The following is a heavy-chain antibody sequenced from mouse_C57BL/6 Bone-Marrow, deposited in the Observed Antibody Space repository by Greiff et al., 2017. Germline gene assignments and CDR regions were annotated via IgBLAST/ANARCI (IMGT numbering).Heavy chain of an antibody. D-gene: IGHD4-1*01. Sequence: VQLQQSGPELVKPGASVKMSCKASGYTFTDYNMHWVKQSHGKSLEWIGYINPNNGGTSYNQKFKGKATLTVNKSSSTAYMELRSLTSEDSAVYYCARGGGLGRDAMDYWGQGTSGTVSS. CDR3: ARGGGLGRDAMDY. V-gene: IGHV1-22*01. J-gene: IGHJ4*01. CDR1: GYTFTDYN. CDR2: INPNNGGT.